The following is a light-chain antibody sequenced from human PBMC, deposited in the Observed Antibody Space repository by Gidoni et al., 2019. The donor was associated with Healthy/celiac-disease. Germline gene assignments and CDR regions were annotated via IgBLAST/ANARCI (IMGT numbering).Light chain of an antibody. CDR1: SSNIGAGYD. Sequence: QSVLTPPPSVSGAAGQRVTISCTGSSSNIGAGYDVHWYQQLPGTAPKLLIYGTSNRPSGVPDRFSGSKSGTSASLAITGLQAEDEADYYCQSYDSSLSAVVFGGGTKLTVL. CDR3: QSYDSSLSAVV. J-gene: IGLJ2*01. CDR2: GTS. V-gene: IGLV1-40*01.